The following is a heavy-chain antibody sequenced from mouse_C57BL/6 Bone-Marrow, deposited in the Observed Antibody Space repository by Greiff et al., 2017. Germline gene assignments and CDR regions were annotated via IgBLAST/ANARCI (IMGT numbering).Heavy chain of an antibody. V-gene: IGHV1-19*01. CDR3: ATLRGYCGV. CDR1: GYTFTDYY. J-gene: IGHJ1*03. CDR2: INPYNGGP. Sequence: VQLKQSGPVLVKPGASVKMSCKASGYTFTDYYMNWVKQSHGKSLEWIGVINPYNGGPSYTQKFKGKSTLTVDKSSSTAYMELNSLTSEDSAVYYCATLRGYCGVWCTGTTVTVSS.